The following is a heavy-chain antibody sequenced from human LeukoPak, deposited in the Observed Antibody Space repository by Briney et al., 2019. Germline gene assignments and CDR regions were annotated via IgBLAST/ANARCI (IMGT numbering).Heavy chain of an antibody. D-gene: IGHD6-13*01. J-gene: IGHJ5*02. Sequence: GASVKVSCKASGYTLTGYYMHWVRQAPGQGLEWMGWINPNSGGTNYAQKFQGRVTMTRDTSISTAYMELSRLRSDDTAVYYCAMLAAAGKNWFDPWGQGTLVTVSS. CDR3: AMLAAAGKNWFDP. CDR1: GYTLTGYY. V-gene: IGHV1-2*02. CDR2: INPNSGGT.